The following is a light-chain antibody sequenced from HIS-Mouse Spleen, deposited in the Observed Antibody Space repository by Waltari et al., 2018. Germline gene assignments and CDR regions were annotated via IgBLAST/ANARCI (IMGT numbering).Light chain of an antibody. CDR1: SSDVGGYNY. Sequence: QSALTQPRSVSGSPGQSVTISCTGTSSDVGGYNYVSWYQPHPGKAPKLMIYDVSKRPSGVPDRCSGAKSGNTASLTISGLQAEDEADYYCCSYAGSYTYVFGTGTKVTVL. CDR3: CSYAGSYTYV. V-gene: IGLV2-11*01. CDR2: DVS. J-gene: IGLJ1*01.